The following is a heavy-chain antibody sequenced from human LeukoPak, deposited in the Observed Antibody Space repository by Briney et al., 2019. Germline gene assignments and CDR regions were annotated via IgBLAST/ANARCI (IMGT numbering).Heavy chain of an antibody. Sequence: PSETLSLTCTVSGGSISTYSWTWVRQSPGKGLEWIGSVVTTTTNYSPALRSRVAISVHTSKNQFSLRLESVTTADTAVYYCARETTVASGMQFWGQGALVTVSS. CDR3: ARETTVASGMQF. D-gene: IGHD6-19*01. V-gene: IGHV4-4*07. J-gene: IGHJ4*02. CDR2: VVTTTT. CDR1: GGSISTYS.